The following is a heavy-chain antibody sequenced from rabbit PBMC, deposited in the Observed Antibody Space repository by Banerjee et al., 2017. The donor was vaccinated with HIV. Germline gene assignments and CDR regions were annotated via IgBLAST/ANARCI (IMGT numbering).Heavy chain of an antibody. D-gene: IGHD4-1*01. J-gene: IGHJ4*01. V-gene: IGHV1S45*01. CDR1: GFSFSSSYW. CDR2: IDAGTGGT. Sequence: QQQLEESGGGLVKPGASLTLTCTASGFSFSSSYWIWWVRQAPGKGLEWIALIDAGTGGTNYATWAKGRFTIAKTSSTTVTLQMTSLTAADTATYFCARYESGGTAFNLWGPGTLVTVS. CDR3: ARYESGGTAFNL.